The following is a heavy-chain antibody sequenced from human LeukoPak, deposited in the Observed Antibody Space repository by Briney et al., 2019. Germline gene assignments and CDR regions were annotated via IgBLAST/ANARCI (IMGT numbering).Heavy chain of an antibody. J-gene: IGHJ4*02. Sequence: PSETLSLTCAVCGGSFSGYYWSWIRQPPGKGLEWIGEINHSGSTNYNPSLKSRVTISVDTSKNQFSLKLSSVTAADTAVYYCARGRLLWFGREYYFDYWGQGTLVTVSS. CDR2: INHSGST. CDR3: ARGRLLWFGREYYFDY. V-gene: IGHV4-34*01. CDR1: GGSFSGYY. D-gene: IGHD3-10*01.